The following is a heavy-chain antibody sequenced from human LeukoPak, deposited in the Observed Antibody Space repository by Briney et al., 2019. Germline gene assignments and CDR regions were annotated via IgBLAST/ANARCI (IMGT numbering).Heavy chain of an antibody. J-gene: IGHJ3*02. D-gene: IGHD3-9*01. CDR3: ARTRLTGYSPDAFDI. V-gene: IGHV4-39*07. CDR1: GGSISSSSYY. Sequence: PSETLSLTCTVSGGSISSSSYYWGWIRQPPGKGLEWIGSIYYSGSTYYNPSLKSRATISVDTSKNQFSLKLSSVTAADTAVYYCARTRLTGYSPDAFDIWGQGTMVTVSS. CDR2: IYYSGST.